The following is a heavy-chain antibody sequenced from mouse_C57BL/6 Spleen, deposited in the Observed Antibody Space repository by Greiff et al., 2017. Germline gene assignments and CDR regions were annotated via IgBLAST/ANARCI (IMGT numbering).Heavy chain of an antibody. D-gene: IGHD3-2*02. J-gene: IGHJ3*01. V-gene: IGHV1-54*01. CDR3: ARRAAQATAWFAY. Sequence: VKLQESGAELVRPGTSVKVSCKASGYAFTNYLIEWVKQRPGQGLEWIGVINPGSGGTNYNEKFKGKATLTADKSSSTAYMQLSSLTSEDSAVYFCARRAAQATAWFAYWGQGTLVTVSA. CDR2: INPGSGGT. CDR1: GYAFTNYL.